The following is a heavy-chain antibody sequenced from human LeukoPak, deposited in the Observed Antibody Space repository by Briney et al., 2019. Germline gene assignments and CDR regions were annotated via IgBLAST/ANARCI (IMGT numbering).Heavy chain of an antibody. D-gene: IGHD4-17*01. Sequence: GGSLRLSCAASGFTFSSHWMHWVRQAPGKGLVCVARIKSDGTYRDYGDSVRGRFTISRDNAKDTLYLQMNSLRAEDTAVYYCVRDDGSYGVDYWGQGTPVTVST. CDR2: IKSDGTYR. CDR3: VRDDGSYGVDY. V-gene: IGHV3-74*01. CDR1: GFTFSSHW. J-gene: IGHJ4*02.